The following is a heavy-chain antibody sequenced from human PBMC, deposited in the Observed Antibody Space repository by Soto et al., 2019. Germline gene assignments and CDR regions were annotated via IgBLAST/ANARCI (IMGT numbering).Heavy chain of an antibody. D-gene: IGHD3-10*01. J-gene: IGHJ6*02. V-gene: IGHV3-33*01. CDR2: IWYDGSNK. CDR3: ARERITMVRGVIQYRYYYYGMDV. Sequence: GGSLRLSCAASGFTFSSYGMHWVRQAPGKGLEWVAVIWYDGSNKYYADSVKGRFTISRDNSKNTLYLQMNSLRAEDTAVYYCARERITMVRGVIQYRYYYYGMDVWGQGTTVTVSS. CDR1: GFTFSSYG.